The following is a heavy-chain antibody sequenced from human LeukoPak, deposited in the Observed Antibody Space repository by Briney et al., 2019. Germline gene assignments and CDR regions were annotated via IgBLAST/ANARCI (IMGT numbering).Heavy chain of an antibody. V-gene: IGHV3-11*06. CDR3: AREGQQLVDY. J-gene: IGHJ4*02. CDR2: ISSSSSYT. CDR1: GFTFSDYY. Sequence: GGSLRLSCAASGFTFSDYYMSWIRQAPGKGLEWVSYISSSSSYTNYAASVKGRFTISRDNAKNSLYLQMNSLRAEDTAVYYCAREGQQLVDYWGQGTLVTVSS. D-gene: IGHD6-13*01.